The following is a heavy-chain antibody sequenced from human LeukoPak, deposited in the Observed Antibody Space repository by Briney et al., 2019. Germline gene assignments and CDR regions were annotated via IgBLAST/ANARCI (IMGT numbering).Heavy chain of an antibody. V-gene: IGHV2-5*01. D-gene: IGHD3-9*01. Sequence: SGPTLVNPTQTLTLTCTFSGFSLSTSGVGVGWIRRPPGKALEWLALIYWNDDKRYSPSLKSRLTITKDTSKSQVVLTMTNMDPVDTATYYCAHRLGYYDILTGYPTLYFDYWGQGTLVTVSS. CDR3: AHRLGYYDILTGYPTLYFDY. J-gene: IGHJ4*02. CDR2: IYWNDDK. CDR1: GFSLSTSGVG.